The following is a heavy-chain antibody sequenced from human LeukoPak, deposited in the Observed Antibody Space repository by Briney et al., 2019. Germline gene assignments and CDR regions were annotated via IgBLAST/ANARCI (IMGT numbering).Heavy chain of an antibody. CDR2: IYYSGST. J-gene: IGHJ6*03. CDR3: ARGTYDFWSGSLWGYYYYYMDV. CDR1: GGSISSGDYY. D-gene: IGHD3-3*01. Sequence: SQTLSLTCTVSGGSISSGDYYWSWIRQRPGKGLEWIGYIYYSGSTYYNPSLKSRVTISVDTSKNQFSLKLSSVTAADTAVYYCARGTYDFWSGSLWGYYYYYMDVWGKGTTVTVSS. V-gene: IGHV4-30-4*08.